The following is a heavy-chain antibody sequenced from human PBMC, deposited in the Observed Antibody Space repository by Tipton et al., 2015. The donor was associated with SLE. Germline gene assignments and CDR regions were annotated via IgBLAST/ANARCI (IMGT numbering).Heavy chain of an antibody. CDR3: ARDSSFMTSASGMDV. CDR2: IWYDGSKE. D-gene: IGHD3-16*01. CDR1: GFTLNSFN. V-gene: IGHV3-33*01. Sequence: RSLRLSCAASGFTLNSFNMYWVRRAPGKGLEWVAVIWYDGSKEFYADSVKGRVTISRDTSKSVLYLQMNSLRVDDTATYYCARDSSFMTSASGMDVWGHGTTVTVSS. J-gene: IGHJ6*02.